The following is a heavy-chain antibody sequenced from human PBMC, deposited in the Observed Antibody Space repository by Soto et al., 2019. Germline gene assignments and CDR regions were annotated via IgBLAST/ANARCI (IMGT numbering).Heavy chain of an antibody. D-gene: IGHD2-8*02. V-gene: IGHV1-3*01. J-gene: IGHJ3*01. CDR2: INPDNGNP. Sequence: QVQLVQSGAEVRKPGASVNISCRASGFSFSDNLINWVHQAPGQSLEWMGWINPDNGNPIYSQAFQGRVTISRHAAASRAYVEVSDLTSEVTAVYYCARDILSVGPRANDAFDVWGQAKMVTVSS. CDR3: ARDILSVGPRANDAFDV. CDR1: GFSFSDNL.